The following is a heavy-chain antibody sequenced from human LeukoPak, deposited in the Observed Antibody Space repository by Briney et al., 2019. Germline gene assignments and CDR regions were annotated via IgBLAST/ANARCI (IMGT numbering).Heavy chain of an antibody. J-gene: IGHJ6*02. D-gene: IGHD6-13*01. Sequence: GGSLRLSCAASGFTFSNYAMSWVRQAPGKGLEWVSAISGSGDISYYADSVKGRFTISRDNSKNTLYLQINSLRAEDTAVYYCAKDRSDSSSWYCVDVWGQGTTVTVSS. CDR2: ISGSGDIS. CDR1: GFTFSNYA. CDR3: AKDRSDSSSWYCVDV. V-gene: IGHV3-23*01.